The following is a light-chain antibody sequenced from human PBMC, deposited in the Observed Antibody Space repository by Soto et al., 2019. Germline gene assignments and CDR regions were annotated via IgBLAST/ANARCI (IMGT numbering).Light chain of an antibody. CDR1: QSVSSSY. CDR2: GAS. V-gene: IGKV3-20*01. Sequence: EIVLTQSPGTLSLSPGERATLSCRASQSVSSSYLAWYQQKPGQAPRLLIYGASSRATGIPDRFSGSGSGTDFTLTISRLEPEDFAFYYCQKYGSSPPYTFGQVTKLEIK. J-gene: IGKJ2*01. CDR3: QKYGSSPPYT.